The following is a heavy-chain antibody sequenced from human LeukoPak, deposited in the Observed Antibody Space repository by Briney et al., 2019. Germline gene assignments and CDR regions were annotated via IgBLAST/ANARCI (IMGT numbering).Heavy chain of an antibody. CDR3: ARGPISYCSGGSCYDKDFDY. J-gene: IGHJ4*02. V-gene: IGHV1-2*02. Sequence: GASVKVSCKASGYTFTCYYMHWVRQAPGQGLEGMGWINPNSGGTNYAQKFQGRVTMTRHTSISTAYMELSRLRSDDTAVYYCARGPISYCSGGSCYDKDFDYWGQGTLVTVSS. CDR1: GYTFTCYY. CDR2: INPNSGGT. D-gene: IGHD2-15*01.